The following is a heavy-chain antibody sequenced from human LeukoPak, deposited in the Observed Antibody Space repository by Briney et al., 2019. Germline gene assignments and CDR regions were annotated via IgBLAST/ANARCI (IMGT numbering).Heavy chain of an antibody. J-gene: IGHJ5*02. CDR2: IYPGDSDT. CDR3: ARHPNNWFDP. CDR1: GSRFTSYW. V-gene: IGHV5-51*01. Sequence: PGASLKISCKGSGSRFTSYWIGWVRRMPGKGLEWMGIIYPGDSDTRYSPSFQGQVTISADKSISTAYLQWSSLKASDTAMYYCARHPNNWFDPWGQGTLVTVSS.